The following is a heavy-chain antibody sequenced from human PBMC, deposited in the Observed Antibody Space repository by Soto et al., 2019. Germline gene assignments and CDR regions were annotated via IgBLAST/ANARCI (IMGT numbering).Heavy chain of an antibody. V-gene: IGHV4-59*08. CDR1: GGSISSYY. CDR3: ARLPVYYGSGSYLVDYYYYMDV. Sequence: SETLSLTCTVSGGSISSYYWSWIRQPPGKGLEWIGYIYYSGSTNYNPSLKSRVTISVDTSKNQFSLKLSSVTAADTAVYYCARLPVYYGSGSYLVDYYYYMDVWGKGTTVTVSS. CDR2: IYYSGST. J-gene: IGHJ6*03. D-gene: IGHD3-10*01.